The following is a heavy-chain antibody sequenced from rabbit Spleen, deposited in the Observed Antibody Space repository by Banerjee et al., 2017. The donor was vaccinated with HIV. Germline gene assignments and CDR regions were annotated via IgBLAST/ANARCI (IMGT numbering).Heavy chain of an antibody. CDR1: GVSFSGDSY. CDR2: SDTGSSGFT. D-gene: IGHD1-1*01. Sequence: QSLEESGGDLVKPGASLTLTCIASGVSFSGDSYMCWVSQAPGKGLEWIVCSDTGSSGFTYYASWAKGRFTISKTSSTTVTLQMTSLTAADTATYFCARDTSSSFSSYGMDLWGPGTLVTVS. J-gene: IGHJ6*01. CDR3: ARDTSSSFSSYGMDL. V-gene: IGHV1S40*01.